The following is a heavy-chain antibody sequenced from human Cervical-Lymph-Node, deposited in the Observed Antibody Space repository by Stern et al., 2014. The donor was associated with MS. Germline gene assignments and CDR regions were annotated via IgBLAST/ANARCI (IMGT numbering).Heavy chain of an antibody. CDR3: ARQGCATTSCHTIDS. V-gene: IGHV5-51*04. D-gene: IGHD2-2*02. J-gene: IGHJ4*02. CDR1: GYSFTNSW. Sequence: MQLVQSGAEVKKPGQSLKISCKGSGYSFTNSWIGWVRQMPGKGLELMGIISPVDSETRYSPSFQGQVPISVDKPINTAYVQWTSLEASDTAMYYCARQGCATTSCHTIDSWGQGTLITVSS. CDR2: ISPVDSET.